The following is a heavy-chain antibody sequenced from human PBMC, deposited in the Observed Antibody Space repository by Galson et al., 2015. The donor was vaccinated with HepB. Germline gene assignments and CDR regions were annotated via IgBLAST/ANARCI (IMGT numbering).Heavy chain of an antibody. Sequence: SVKVSCKASGYTFTSYYIHWVRQAPGQGLEWMGIINPSGGSTSYAQKFQGRDTMTRDTSTSTAYMELSSLRSEDTAVYYCARDRGVLWDYVWGCYRLWYYYGMDVWGQGTTVTVSS. CDR3: ARDRGVLWDYVWGCYRLWYYYGMDV. V-gene: IGHV1-46*01. J-gene: IGHJ6*02. CDR2: INPSGGST. CDR1: GYTFTSYY. D-gene: IGHD3-16*02.